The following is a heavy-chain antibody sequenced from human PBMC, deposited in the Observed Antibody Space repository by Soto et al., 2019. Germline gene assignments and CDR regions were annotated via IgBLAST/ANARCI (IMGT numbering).Heavy chain of an antibody. CDR1: GGSISSGGYY. Sequence: QVQLQESGPGLVKPSQTLSLTCTVSGGSISSGGYYWTWIRQHPGKGLEWIGYNYYSGITYYNPSLKSRVTIPLVTSKNQCSLNLSSVTAADTAVYYCARGTSIAGLYYGMDVWGQGTTVTVSS. CDR3: ARGTSIAGLYYGMDV. CDR2: NYYSGIT. V-gene: IGHV4-31*03. J-gene: IGHJ6*02. D-gene: IGHD6-6*01.